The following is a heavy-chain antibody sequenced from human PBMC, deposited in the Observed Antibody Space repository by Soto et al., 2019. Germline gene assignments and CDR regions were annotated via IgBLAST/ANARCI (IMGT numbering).Heavy chain of an antibody. Sequence: SLRLSCAASGFPFSSYAMTWVRQAAGEGLEWVSAISGSGGSTYYADSVKGRFTISRDSSKNTLYLQMDSLRAEDTAVYYCAKDRYCSSTNCYAGFDYWGQGTLVTVSS. D-gene: IGHD2-2*01. CDR3: AKDRYCSSTNCYAGFDY. J-gene: IGHJ4*02. CDR1: GFPFSSYA. CDR2: ISGSGGST. V-gene: IGHV3-23*01.